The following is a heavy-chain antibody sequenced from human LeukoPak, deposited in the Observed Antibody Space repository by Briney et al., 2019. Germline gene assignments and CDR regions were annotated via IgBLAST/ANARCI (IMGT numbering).Heavy chain of an antibody. CDR1: GFTFSNYW. CDR3: ARDQKYTSRKNYYYYMDV. V-gene: IGHV3-7*01. J-gene: IGHJ6*03. D-gene: IGHD2-2*01. Sequence: GGSLRLSCAASGFTFSNYWMSWVRQAPGKGLEWVANIKQDGSEKYYVDSVKGRFTISRDNAKSSLYLQMNSLRAEDTAVYYCARDQKYTSRKNYYYYMDVWGKGTTVTVSS. CDR2: IKQDGSEK.